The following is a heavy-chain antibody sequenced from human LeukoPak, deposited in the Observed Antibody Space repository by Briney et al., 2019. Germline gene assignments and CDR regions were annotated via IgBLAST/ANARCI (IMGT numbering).Heavy chain of an antibody. J-gene: IGHJ4*02. Sequence: PGGSLRLSCAASGFTFSTFAMIWVRQPPGKGLEWVSSIFPSGGEIHYADSVKGRFTISRDNSKNTLYLQMNSLRAEDTAVYYCAKDTMVRGVMSDFDYWGQGTLVTVSS. CDR2: IFPSGGEI. CDR3: AKDTMVRGVMSDFDY. CDR1: GFTFSTFA. D-gene: IGHD3-10*01. V-gene: IGHV3-23*01.